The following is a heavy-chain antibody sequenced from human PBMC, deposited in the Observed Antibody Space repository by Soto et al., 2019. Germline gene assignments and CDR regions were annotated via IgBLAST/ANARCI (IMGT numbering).Heavy chain of an antibody. Sequence: QVQLVQSGAEVKKPGASVKVSCKASGYTFTGYYMHWVRQAPGQGLEWMGWINPNSGGTNYAQKFQGWVTMTRDTXXXXXXXXXXXXXXXXXAXXXXASGDLLSWAYWGQGTLVTVSS. D-gene: IGHD3-3*01. J-gene: IGHJ4*02. CDR2: INPNSGGT. CDR1: GYTFTGYY. V-gene: IGHV1-2*04. CDR3: ASGDLLSWAY.